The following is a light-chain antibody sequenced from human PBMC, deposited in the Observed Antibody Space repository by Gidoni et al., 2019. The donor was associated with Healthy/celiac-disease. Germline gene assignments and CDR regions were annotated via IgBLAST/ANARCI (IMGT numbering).Light chain of an antibody. Sequence: SYELTQPPSVSVSLGQMARITCSGEALPKKYAYWYQQKPGQFPVLVIYKDSERPSGIPERFSGSSSGTIVTLTISGVQAEDEADYYCLSADSRGTYTWVFGGGTKLTVL. CDR1: ALPKKY. J-gene: IGLJ3*02. CDR3: LSADSRGTYTWV. CDR2: KDS. V-gene: IGLV3-16*01.